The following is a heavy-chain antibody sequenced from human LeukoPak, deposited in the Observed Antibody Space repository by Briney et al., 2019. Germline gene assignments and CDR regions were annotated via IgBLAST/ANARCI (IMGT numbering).Heavy chain of an antibody. V-gene: IGHV1-2*02. CDR3: ARGWFGEANDAFDI. J-gene: IGHJ3*02. Sequence: ASVKVSCKASGHTFTGYYMHWVRQAPGQGLEWMGWINPNSGGTNYAQKFQGRVTMTRDTSISTAYMELSRLRSDDTAVYYCARGWFGEANDAFDIWGQGTMVTVSS. CDR2: INPNSGGT. D-gene: IGHD3-10*01. CDR1: GHTFTGYY.